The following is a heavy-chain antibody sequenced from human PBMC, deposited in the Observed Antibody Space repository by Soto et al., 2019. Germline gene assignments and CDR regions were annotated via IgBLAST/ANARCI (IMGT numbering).Heavy chain of an antibody. J-gene: IGHJ5*02. CDR3: AKSKQGSDWFEP. CDR1: GFTLSSSA. Sequence: EVQLLESGGGVEQPGGSLRLSCTTSGFTLSSSAMSWARQAPGRGLEWVSVIGGTDGTTYYADSVRGRFTISRDNTQNTLYLQINSLTAEYTAVYYCAKSKQGSDWFEPWGQGTLVTVSS. CDR2: IGGTDGTT. V-gene: IGHV3-23*01.